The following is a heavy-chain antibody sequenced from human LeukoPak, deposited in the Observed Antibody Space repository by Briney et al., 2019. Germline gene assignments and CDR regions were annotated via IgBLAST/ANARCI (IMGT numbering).Heavy chain of an antibody. V-gene: IGHV4-39*01. CDR1: GGPFGNCRFY. J-gene: IGHJ5*02. Sequence: SETLSLTCSVSGGPFGNCRFYWVWIRQPPGKGLESIGTIDSSGNTYYNPSLESRVTLSLDASRNEFSLRLTSVTAGDTAVYYCVRAWRPSCVDYLQSYDGPAWGQGILVTVSS. CDR2: IDSSGNT. CDR3: VRAWRPSCVDYLQSYDGPA. D-gene: IGHD3-22*01.